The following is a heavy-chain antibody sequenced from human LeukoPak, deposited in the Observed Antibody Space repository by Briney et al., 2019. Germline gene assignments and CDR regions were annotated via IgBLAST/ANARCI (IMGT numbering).Heavy chain of an antibody. J-gene: IGHJ4*02. D-gene: IGHD3-22*01. CDR1: GGSINNYY. Sequence: PSETLSLTCTVSGGSINNYYWSWIRQPPGKGLEWIGYIYYSGSTHYNPSLKSRVTISVDTSKTQFSLKLSSLTAADTAVYYCARHRGSGYPYFDYWGQGTLVTVSS. CDR2: IYYSGST. CDR3: ARHRGSGYPYFDY. V-gene: IGHV4-59*01.